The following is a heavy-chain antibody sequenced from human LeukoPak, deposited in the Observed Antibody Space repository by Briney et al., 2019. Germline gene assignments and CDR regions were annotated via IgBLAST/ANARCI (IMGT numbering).Heavy chain of an antibody. CDR1: GDSFSSFH. V-gene: IGHV4-59*01. CDR3: AKVPGRYLDFLWYFDL. CDR2: IFHTGST. D-gene: IGHD3-9*01. Sequence: SETLSLTCSVSGDSFSSFHWHWIRQPPGKGLEWIGYIFHTGSTNYNPSLERRVTMSVDTSKNQFSLHLTSVTAADTAVYYCAKVPGRYLDFLWYFDLWGRGTLVTASS. J-gene: IGHJ2*01.